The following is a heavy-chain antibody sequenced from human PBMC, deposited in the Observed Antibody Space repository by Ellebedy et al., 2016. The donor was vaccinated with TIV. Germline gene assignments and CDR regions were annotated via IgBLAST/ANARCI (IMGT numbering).Heavy chain of an antibody. CDR3: ASRASGRSDLGRVVYFDY. CDR1: GASITTYY. Sequence: MPSETLSLTCNVSGASITTYYWNWIRQSPGKGLEWIGYMSYSGSTNYNPSLKSRVTISVDTSKNQFSRRLSSLTAADTAVYYCASRASGRSDLGRVVYFDYWGQGTLVTVSS. D-gene: IGHD1-26*01. V-gene: IGHV4-59*08. J-gene: IGHJ4*02. CDR2: MSYSGST.